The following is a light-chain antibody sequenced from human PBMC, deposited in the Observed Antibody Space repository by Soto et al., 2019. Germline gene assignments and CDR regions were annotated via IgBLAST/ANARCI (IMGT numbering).Light chain of an antibody. CDR2: AAS. J-gene: IGKJ1*01. CDR3: QQSYSTPWT. Sequence: DIQMTQTPSSVSASVGDRVTITCRASEDISYWVAWYQQKPGKAPKLLIHAASSLHSGVPSRFSGSGSGTDFTLTISSLQPEDFATYYCQQSYSTPWTFGQGTKVEIK. V-gene: IGKV1-12*01. CDR1: EDISYW.